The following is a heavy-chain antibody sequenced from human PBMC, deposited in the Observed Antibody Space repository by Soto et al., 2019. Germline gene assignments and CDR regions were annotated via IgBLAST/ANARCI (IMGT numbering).Heavy chain of an antibody. Sequence: SETLSLTCAVYGGSFSGYYWSWIRQPPGKGLEWIGEINHSGSTNYNPSLKSRVTISVDTSKNQFSLKLSTVTAADTAVYYCARGRPDWAYWYFDLWGRGTLVTVSS. V-gene: IGHV4-34*01. CDR2: INHSGST. CDR3: ARGRPDWAYWYFDL. CDR1: GGSFSGYY. J-gene: IGHJ2*01. D-gene: IGHD3-9*01.